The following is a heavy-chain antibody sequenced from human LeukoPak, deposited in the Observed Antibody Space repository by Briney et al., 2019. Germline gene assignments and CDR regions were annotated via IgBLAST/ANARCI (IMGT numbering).Heavy chain of an antibody. CDR3: TRGSPVVYFDF. CDR1: GFTFRDYG. CDR2: ISTNTAST. Sequence: GGTLRLSCAGSGFTFRDYGMSWVRQAPGKGLEWVSHISTNTASTYYADSVKGRFTISRDNSKNTLYMQMNSLRAEDTAVYYCTRGSPVVYFDFWGQGTLVTVSS. J-gene: IGHJ4*02. V-gene: IGHV3-23*01.